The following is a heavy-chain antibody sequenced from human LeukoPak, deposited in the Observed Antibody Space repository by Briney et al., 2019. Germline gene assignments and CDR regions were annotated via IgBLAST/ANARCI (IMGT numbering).Heavy chain of an antibody. CDR1: GFTFSSYA. Sequence: PGGSLRLSCAASGFTFSSYAMSWVRQAPGKGLEWVSAISGSGGSTYYADSVKGRFTISRDNSKNTLYLQMNSLRAEDTALYYCAKDLVDRGMIDFDYWGQGTVVTVSS. V-gene: IGHV3-23*01. CDR3: AKDLVDRGMIDFDY. CDR2: ISGSGGST. J-gene: IGHJ4*02. D-gene: IGHD5-18*01.